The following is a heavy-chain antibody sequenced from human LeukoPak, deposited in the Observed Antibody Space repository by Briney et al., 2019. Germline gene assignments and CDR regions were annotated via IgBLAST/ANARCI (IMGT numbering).Heavy chain of an antibody. D-gene: IGHD2-21*02. CDR1: EFTFSNYE. CDR2: ISSSGNTK. Sequence: PGGSLRLSCAAPEFTFSNYEMKWVRQAPGKGLEWVAYISSSGNTKYHADSVRGRFTISRDNAKNSLYLQMNSLRAEDTAVYYCVLGGLYVVVTVEKYYYGMDVWGKGTTVTVSS. J-gene: IGHJ6*04. V-gene: IGHV3-48*03. CDR3: VLGGLYVVVTVEKYYYGMDV.